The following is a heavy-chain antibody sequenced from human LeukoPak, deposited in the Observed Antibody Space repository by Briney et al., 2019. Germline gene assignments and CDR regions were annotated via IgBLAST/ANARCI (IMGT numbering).Heavy chain of an antibody. J-gene: IGHJ4*02. CDR2: IYYSGST. Sequence: SETLSLTCTVSGGSISSYYWSWIRQPPGKGLEWIGYIYYSGSTNYNPSLKSRVTISVDTSKNQFSLKLSSVTAADTAVYYCARGRGIAVAGTRDFDYWGQGTLVTVSS. D-gene: IGHD6-19*01. CDR3: ARGRGIAVAGTRDFDY. V-gene: IGHV4-59*01. CDR1: GGSISSYY.